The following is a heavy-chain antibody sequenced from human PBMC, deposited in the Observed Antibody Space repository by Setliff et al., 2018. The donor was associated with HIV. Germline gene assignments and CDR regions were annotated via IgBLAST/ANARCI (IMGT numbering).Heavy chain of an antibody. D-gene: IGHD4-17*01. V-gene: IGHV4-30-2*06. CDR3: ARDRGRYGDYRDFDY. CDR1: GGSISSGGYS. J-gene: IGHJ4*02. Sequence: SETLSLTCAVSGGSISSGGYSWIRQSPGKGLEWIGCIHHSGSTYYNPSLESRVTISVNRSKNQFYMEVTRLTSDDTAVYYCARDRGRYGDYRDFDYWGQGALVTVSS. CDR2: IHHSGST.